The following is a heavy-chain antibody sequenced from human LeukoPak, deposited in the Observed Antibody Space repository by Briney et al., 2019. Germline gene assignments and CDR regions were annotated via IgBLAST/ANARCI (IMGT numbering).Heavy chain of an antibody. J-gene: IGHJ4*02. CDR2: INTDGSST. CDR1: GFTFSSYW. D-gene: IGHD3-3*01. CDR3: ARVFWSGYHFDY. V-gene: IGHV3-74*01. Sequence: GGSLRLSCAASGFTFSSYWMHWVRQAPGKGLVWVSRINTDGSSTSYADSVKGRLTISRDNAKNTLYLQMNSLRAEDTAVYYCARVFWSGYHFDYWGQGTLVTVSS.